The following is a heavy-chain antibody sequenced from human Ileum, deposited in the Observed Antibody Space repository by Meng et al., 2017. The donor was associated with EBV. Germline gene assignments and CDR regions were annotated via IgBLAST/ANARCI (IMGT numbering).Heavy chain of an antibody. V-gene: IGHV1-3*01. D-gene: IGHD2-2*01. J-gene: IGHJ4*02. CDR3: ARGHQTYHDY. Sequence: QVQLVQSGSELKKPGASVKVSCKASGYTFTTYAMNWVRQAPGQRLEWMGWVHAGNGDTKYSQNFQDRLTIARDTSANTAYMDLSSLRSEDTAVYYCARGHQTYHDYWGQGTLVTVSS. CDR2: VHAGNGDT. CDR1: GYTFTTYA.